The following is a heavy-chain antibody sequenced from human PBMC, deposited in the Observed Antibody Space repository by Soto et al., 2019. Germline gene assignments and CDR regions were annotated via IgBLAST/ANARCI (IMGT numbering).Heavy chain of an antibody. CDR2: IYYSGST. V-gene: IGHV4-59*08. D-gene: IGHD3-16*01. CDR1: GGSISSYY. CDR3: ARSLGSTNWFDP. Sequence: SETLSLTCTVSGGSISSYYWSWIRQPPGKGLEWIGYIYYSGSTNYNPSLKSRVTISVDTSKNQFSLKLSSVTAADTAVYYCARSLGSTNWFDPWGQGTLVTVSS. J-gene: IGHJ5*02.